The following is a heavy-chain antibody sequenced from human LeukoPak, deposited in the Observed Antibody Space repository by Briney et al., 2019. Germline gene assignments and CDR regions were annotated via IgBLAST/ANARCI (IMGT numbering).Heavy chain of an antibody. J-gene: IGHJ5*02. V-gene: IGHV4-4*07. CDR2: IYTSGSA. CDR3: ARDGSIAARLLYWFDP. CDR1: GVSISNYY. Sequence: PSETLSLTCTVSGVSISNYYWSWLRQPAGKGLEWIGRIYTSGSANYNPSLKSRVTMSVDTSKNQFSLKLNSVTAADTAMYYCARDGSIAARLLYWFDPWGQGTLVTVSS. D-gene: IGHD6-6*01.